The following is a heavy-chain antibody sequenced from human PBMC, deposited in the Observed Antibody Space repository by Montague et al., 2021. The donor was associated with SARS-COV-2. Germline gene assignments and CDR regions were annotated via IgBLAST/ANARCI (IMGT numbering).Heavy chain of an antibody. D-gene: IGHD3-22*01. CDR2: IYYSGST. V-gene: IGHV4-39*01. Sequence: SETLSLTCTVSGGSISSSSYYRGWIRQPPGKGLEWIGSIYYSGSTYYXXXLKSRVTISVDTSKNQFSLKLSSVTAADTAVYYCARQFPVTMIVVVISGRYDYWGQGTLVTVSS. CDR3: ARQFPVTMIVVVISGRYDY. CDR1: GGSISSSSYY. J-gene: IGHJ4*02.